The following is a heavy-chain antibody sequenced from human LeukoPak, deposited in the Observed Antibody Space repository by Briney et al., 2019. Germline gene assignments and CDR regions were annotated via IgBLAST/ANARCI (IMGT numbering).Heavy chain of an antibody. V-gene: IGHV3-48*02. D-gene: IGHD5-12*01. CDR3: ARAMRSGYDY. CDR1: GFMFSSYG. J-gene: IGHJ4*02. Sequence: PGGSLRLSCAASGFMFSSYGMNWVRQAPGRRLEWVSYISPSSDSIYYADSLKGRFTISRDNAEHLLYLQMNSLRDEDTAVYYCARAMRSGYDYWGQGTLVTVSS. CDR2: ISPSSDSI.